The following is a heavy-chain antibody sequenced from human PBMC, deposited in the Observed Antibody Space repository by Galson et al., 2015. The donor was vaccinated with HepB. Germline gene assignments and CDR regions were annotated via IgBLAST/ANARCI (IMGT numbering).Heavy chain of an antibody. J-gene: IGHJ6*03. Sequence: SETLSLTCTVSGGSISSYYWSWIRQPPGKGLEWIGYIYYSGSTNYNPSLKSRVTISVDTSKNQFSLKLSSVTAADTAVYYCARRVSGDFWSGYYYYMDVWGKGTTVTVSS. CDR3: ARRVSGDFWSGYYYYMDV. V-gene: IGHV4-59*08. CDR2: IYYSGST. D-gene: IGHD3-3*01. CDR1: GGSISSYY.